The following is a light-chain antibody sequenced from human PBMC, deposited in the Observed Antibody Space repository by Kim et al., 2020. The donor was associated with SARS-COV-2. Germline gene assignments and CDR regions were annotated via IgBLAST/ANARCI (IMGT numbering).Light chain of an antibody. CDR2: AAS. Sequence: DIQMTQSPSSLSASIGDRVTITCRASQGIGDDLGWYQQKPGKAPKRLIYAASSLQSGVPSRFSGSGSGTEFTLTISNLQPEDFATYYCLQHSNYPWTFGQGTKVDIK. CDR1: QGIGDD. J-gene: IGKJ1*01. CDR3: LQHSNYPWT. V-gene: IGKV1-17*02.